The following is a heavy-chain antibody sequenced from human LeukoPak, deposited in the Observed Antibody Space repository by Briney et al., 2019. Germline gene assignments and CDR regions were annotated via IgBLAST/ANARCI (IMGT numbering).Heavy chain of an antibody. CDR2: IYYSGST. CDR1: GGPISSYY. J-gene: IGHJ4*02. CDR3: ARVDGYSGYAPADYFDY. D-gene: IGHD5-12*01. Sequence: SETLSLTCTVSGGPISSYYWSWIRQPPEKGLEWIGYIYYSGSTNYNPSLKSRVTMSVDTSKNQFSLKLSSVTAADTAVYYCARVDGYSGYAPADYFDYWGQGTLVTVSS. V-gene: IGHV4-59*01.